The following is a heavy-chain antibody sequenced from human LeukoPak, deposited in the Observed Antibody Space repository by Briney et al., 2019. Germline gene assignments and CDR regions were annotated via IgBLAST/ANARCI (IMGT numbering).Heavy chain of an antibody. D-gene: IGHD7-27*01. V-gene: IGHV4-4*07. J-gene: IGHJ4*02. CDR2: IYTGGST. CDR3: ARERNGDFDY. Sequence: SETLSLTCTVSGGSFSSYYWNWIRQPAGKGLEWIGRIYTGGSTNYNPSLKSRLTMSIDTSKNQFSLKLRSVTAADTAAYYCARERNGDFDYWGQGTLVTVSS. CDR1: GGSFSSYY.